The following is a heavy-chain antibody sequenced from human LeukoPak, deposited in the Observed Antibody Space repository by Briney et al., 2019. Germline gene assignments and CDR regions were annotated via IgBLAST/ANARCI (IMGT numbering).Heavy chain of an antibody. D-gene: IGHD3-22*01. CDR1: GFTFSNYA. J-gene: IGHJ4*02. CDR2: LSSTSINI. CDR3: ARLSMTSYEKYYFEY. V-gene: IGHV3-21*01. Sequence: GGSLRLSCAASGFTFSNYAMEWVHQAPGKGLEWVSSLSSTSINIYYADSVKGRFTISRDNAKNSLYLQMNSLRAEDTAVYYCARLSMTSYEKYYFEYWGQGTLVTVSS.